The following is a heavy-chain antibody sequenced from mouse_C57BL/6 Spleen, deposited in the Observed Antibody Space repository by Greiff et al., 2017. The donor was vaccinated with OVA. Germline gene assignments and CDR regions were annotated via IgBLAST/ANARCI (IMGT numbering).Heavy chain of an antibody. CDR1: GFNIKDYY. CDR3: SRGGYYGSSPRYLDV. D-gene: IGHD1-1*01. Sequence: VQLKESGAELVKPGASVKLSCTASGFNIKDYYMHWVKQRTEQGLEWIGRIDPEDGETKYAPKFQGKATITADTSSNTAYLQLSSLTSADTAVYYCSRGGYYGSSPRYLDVWGTGTTVTVSS. J-gene: IGHJ1*03. V-gene: IGHV14-2*01. CDR2: IDPEDGET.